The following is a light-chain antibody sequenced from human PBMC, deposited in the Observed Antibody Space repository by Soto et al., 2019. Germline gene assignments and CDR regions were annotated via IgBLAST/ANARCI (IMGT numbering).Light chain of an antibody. J-gene: IGKJ4*01. CDR1: QSISSY. Sequence: DIQMTQSPSSLSASVGDRVTITFRASQSISSYLNWYQQKPGKAPKLLIYDASSLESGVPSRFSGSESGTEFTLTISSLQPEDVATYYCQQASSFPLTFGGGTKVDIK. CDR2: DAS. V-gene: IGKV1-39*01. CDR3: QQASSFPLT.